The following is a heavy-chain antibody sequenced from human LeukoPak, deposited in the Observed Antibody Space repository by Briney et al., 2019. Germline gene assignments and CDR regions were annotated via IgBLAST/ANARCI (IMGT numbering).Heavy chain of an antibody. CDR2: IYYSGST. J-gene: IGHJ3*02. V-gene: IGHV4-59*01. CDR3: ARAGNYYADAFDI. CDR1: GGSIRSYY. Sequence: SQTLCLTCTVSGGSIRSYYWSWIRQPPGTGLEWIGYIYYSGSTSYHPSLKSRVTISVDTSKNQFSLNLSSVTAADTAVYYCARAGNYYADAFDIWGQRTMVTVSS. D-gene: IGHD1-26*01.